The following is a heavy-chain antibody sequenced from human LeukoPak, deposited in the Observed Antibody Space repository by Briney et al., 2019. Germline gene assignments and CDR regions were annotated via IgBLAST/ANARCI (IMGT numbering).Heavy chain of an antibody. V-gene: IGHV3-23*05. CDR1: AFTFSSYA. Sequence: GGTLTLTCAAYAFTFSSYARARERQGQGRGLEWISGVTISGTSTYYTYSVKGLFTISTDNLKNTLFRQMHSLTDPATAVYYCAKRSSASPCYFEYWGQGTLVTVSS. CDR3: AKRSSASPCYFEY. J-gene: IGHJ4*02. D-gene: IGHD2-2*01. CDR2: VTISGTST.